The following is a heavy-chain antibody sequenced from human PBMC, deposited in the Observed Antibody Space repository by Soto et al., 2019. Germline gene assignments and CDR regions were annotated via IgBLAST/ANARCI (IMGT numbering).Heavy chain of an antibody. D-gene: IGHD3-10*01. V-gene: IGHV1-18*01. Sequence: ASVKVSCKASGYTFTSYGISWVRQAPGQGLEWMGWISAYNGNTNYAQKLQGRVTMTTDTSTSTAYMELRSLRSDDTAVYYCARDTLASETMVRGVTGEAWFDPWGQGTLVTVSS. CDR1: GYTFTSYG. CDR2: ISAYNGNT. J-gene: IGHJ5*02. CDR3: ARDTLASETMVRGVTGEAWFDP.